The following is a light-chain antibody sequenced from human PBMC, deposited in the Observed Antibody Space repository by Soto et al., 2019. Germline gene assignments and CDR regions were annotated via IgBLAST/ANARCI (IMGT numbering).Light chain of an antibody. Sequence: QSALPQPASVSGSPGQSITISCTGTSSDVGAYTFVSWYQQHPDKVPKLMIFDVSRRPSGVSDRFSGSKSGNTASLTISGLQPEDEADYYCSSYTSSSTHVFGSGTKVTVL. CDR3: SSYTSSSTHV. CDR1: SSDVGAYTF. J-gene: IGLJ1*01. CDR2: DVS. V-gene: IGLV2-14*03.